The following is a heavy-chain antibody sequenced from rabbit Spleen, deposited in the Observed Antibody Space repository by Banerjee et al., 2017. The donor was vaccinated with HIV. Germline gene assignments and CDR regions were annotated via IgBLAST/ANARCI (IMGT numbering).Heavy chain of an antibody. CDR3: ARSGANAAAYEFNL. Sequence: QEQLEESGGGLVKPEGSLTLTCKASGFSFSDRDVMCWVRQAPGKGLEWIGCVYTGSGGSTYYATWVNSRFTISKTSSTTVTLQMTGLTAADTATYFCARSGANAAAYEFNLWGPGTLVTVS. CDR1: GFSFSDRDV. J-gene: IGHJ4*01. CDR2: VYTGSGGST. V-gene: IGHV1S45*01. D-gene: IGHD6-1*01.